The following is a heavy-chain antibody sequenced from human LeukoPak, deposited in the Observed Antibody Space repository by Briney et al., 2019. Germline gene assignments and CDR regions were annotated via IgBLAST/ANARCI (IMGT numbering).Heavy chain of an antibody. CDR1: GGSISSYY. CDR3: ARLTMVRGAPDAFDI. D-gene: IGHD3-10*01. J-gene: IGHJ3*02. Sequence: SETLSLTCTVSGGSISSYYWSWIRQPAGKGLEWIGRIYTSGSTNYNPSLKSRVTMSVDTSKNQFSLKLSSVTAADTAVYYCARLTMVRGAPDAFDIWGQGTMVTVSS. V-gene: IGHV4-4*07. CDR2: IYTSGST.